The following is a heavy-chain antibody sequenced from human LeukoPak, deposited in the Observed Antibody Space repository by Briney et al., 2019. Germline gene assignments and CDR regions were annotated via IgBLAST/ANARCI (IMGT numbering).Heavy chain of an antibody. CDR2: IIPIFGTA. CDR3: ARDLEGSGWEGAFDP. V-gene: IGHV1-69*05. CDR1: GGTFSSYA. Sequence: SVKVSCKASGGTFSSYAISWVRQAPGQGLEWMGRIIPIFGTANYAQKFQGRVTITTDESTSTAYMELSSLRSEDTAVYYCARDLEGSGWEGAFDPWGQGTLVTVSS. D-gene: IGHD6-19*01. J-gene: IGHJ5*02.